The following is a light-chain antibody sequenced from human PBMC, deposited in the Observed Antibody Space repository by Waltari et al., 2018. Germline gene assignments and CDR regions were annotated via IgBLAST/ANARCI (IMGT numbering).Light chain of an antibody. V-gene: IGKV1-39*01. CDR3: QQAYNVPPIT. Sequence: IQMTQSPPPLSASLGHRVTITCRASQTINTHLNWYQQKEGKAPQRLIIGASSLRSGVPSSFGGTGSGTEFTLTISGLQPEDFATYYCQQAYNVPPITFGQGTRLDLK. CDR2: GAS. J-gene: IGKJ5*01. CDR1: QTINTH.